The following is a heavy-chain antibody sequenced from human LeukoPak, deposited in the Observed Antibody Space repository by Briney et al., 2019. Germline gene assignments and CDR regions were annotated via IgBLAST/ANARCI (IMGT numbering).Heavy chain of an antibody. CDR3: ARDRGTNFLGY. CDR1: GYRFTNYY. Sequence: GESLTITCKGSGYRFTNYYIAWVRHMPGKGLEWMGIIHPGDSDTRYRPSFQGQVTISVDKSITTAYLQWNKLKPSDTAIYYCARDRGTNFLGYWGQGTPVTV. V-gene: IGHV5-51*01. J-gene: IGHJ4*02. CDR2: IHPGDSDT. D-gene: IGHD1/OR15-1a*01.